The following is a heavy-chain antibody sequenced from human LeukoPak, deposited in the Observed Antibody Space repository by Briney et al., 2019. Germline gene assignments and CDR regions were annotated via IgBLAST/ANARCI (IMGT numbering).Heavy chain of an antibody. Sequence: ASVKVSCKASGYTFSSYGFSWVRQAPGQGLEWMGWINAYNGNTDYAQNLQGRVTMTTDTSTSTAYMELRSLRSDDTAVYYCARRQGTTLNFDYWGQGTLVTVSS. V-gene: IGHV1-18*01. CDR3: ARRQGTTLNFDY. J-gene: IGHJ4*02. CDR2: INAYNGNT. D-gene: IGHD1-1*01. CDR1: GYTFSSYG.